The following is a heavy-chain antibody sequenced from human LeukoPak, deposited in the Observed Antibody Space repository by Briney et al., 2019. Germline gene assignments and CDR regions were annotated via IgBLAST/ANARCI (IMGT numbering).Heavy chain of an antibody. J-gene: IGHJ4*02. Sequence: ASLKVSCKASGYTFTRYGISWVRQAPGQGLEWMGWISAYNGNTNYAQKLQGRVTMTTDTSTSTAYMELRSLRSDDTAVYYCARDTDTAMVLNGAALDYWGQGALVTVSS. D-gene: IGHD5-18*01. CDR3: ARDTDTAMVLNGAALDY. CDR2: ISAYNGNT. CDR1: GYTFTRYG. V-gene: IGHV1-18*01.